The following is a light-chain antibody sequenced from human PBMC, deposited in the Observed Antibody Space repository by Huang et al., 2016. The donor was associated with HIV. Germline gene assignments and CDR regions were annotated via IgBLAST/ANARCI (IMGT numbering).Light chain of an antibody. J-gene: IGKJ1*01. CDR1: QSLLHSTGKNY. CDR2: LGS. CDR3: MQSRQTPPWT. Sequence: DIVMTQSPLSLPVTPGESASISCRSSQSLLHSTGKNYLVWYLQKPGQSPQLLIYLGSNRASGVPDRFSGSGSGTDFTLRISRVEAEDVGVYYCMQSRQTPPWTFGQGTKVEIK. V-gene: IGKV2-28*01.